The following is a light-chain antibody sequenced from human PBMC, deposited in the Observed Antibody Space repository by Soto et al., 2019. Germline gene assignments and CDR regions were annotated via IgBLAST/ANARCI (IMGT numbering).Light chain of an antibody. CDR2: SNS. V-gene: IGLV1-44*01. J-gene: IGLJ2*01. Sequence: QSVLTQPPSASGTPGQRVTISCSGGSSNIGGNTVNWYQQLPGAAPKLIIFSNSQRPSGVPDRFSGSKSGTSASLAIGGLQSEDEGEYYCSTWDDSLNGPLFGGGTKLTVL. CDR3: STWDDSLNGPL. CDR1: SSNIGGNT.